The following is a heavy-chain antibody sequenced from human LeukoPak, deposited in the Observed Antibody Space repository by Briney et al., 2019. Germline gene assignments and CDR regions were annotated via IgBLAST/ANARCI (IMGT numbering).Heavy chain of an antibody. CDR1: GGSISTYY. J-gene: IGHJ4*02. D-gene: IGHD2-2*01. CDR3: ARDAGYCSSTSCPMPFD. V-gene: IGHV4-59*01. Sequence: SETLSLTCTVSGGSISTYYWSWIRQPPGKGLEWIGYISYSGSTNYNPSLKSRVTISVDTSKNQFSLRLSSVTAADTAVYYCARDAGYCSSTSCPMPFDWGQGTLVTVSS. CDR2: ISYSGST.